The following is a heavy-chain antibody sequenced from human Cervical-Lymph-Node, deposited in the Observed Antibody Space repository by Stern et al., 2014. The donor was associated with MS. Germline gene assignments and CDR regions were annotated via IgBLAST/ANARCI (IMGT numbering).Heavy chain of an antibody. V-gene: IGHV5-51*01. CDR3: VRRRDSDSYDTFDI. J-gene: IGHJ3*02. CDR2: IYPEDSDT. Sequence: EVQLVESGAELKKPGESLKISCKTSGYSFSNFWIGWVRQKPGKGLEWMGIIYPEDSDTTYSPSFQGHVTISADESISTAYLQWRSLKASDTAMYYCVRRRDSDSYDTFDIWGQGTMLIVSS. CDR1: GYSFSNFW. D-gene: IGHD3-22*01.